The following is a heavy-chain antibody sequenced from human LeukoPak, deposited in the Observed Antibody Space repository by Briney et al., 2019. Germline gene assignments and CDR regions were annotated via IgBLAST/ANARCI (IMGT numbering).Heavy chain of an antibody. Sequence: SETLSLTCAVYGGSFSGYYWSWIRQPPGKGLEWIGEINHSGSTNYNPSLKSRVTISVDTSKNQFSLKLSSVTAADTAVYYCARCGPYCSSTSCYRRLSYYYYMDVWGKGTTVTVSS. V-gene: IGHV4-34*01. D-gene: IGHD2-2*01. J-gene: IGHJ6*03. CDR3: ARCGPYCSSTSCYRRLSYYYYMDV. CDR1: GGSFSGYY. CDR2: INHSGST.